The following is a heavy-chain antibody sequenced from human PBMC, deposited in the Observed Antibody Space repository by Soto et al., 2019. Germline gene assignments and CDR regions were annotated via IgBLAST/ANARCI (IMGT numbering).Heavy chain of an antibody. V-gene: IGHV3-7*01. Sequence: EVQLVQSGGDLVQPGGSLRLSCVASGFTFSTYWMTWVRQAPGMGREWVAGIKEDGSEEVYVDSVKGRFSISRDNAKTSRYLQLNSLRAEDTAVYYCATAISSPFSNFDYWGQGSLVTVSS. CDR2: IKEDGSEE. CDR1: GFTFSTYW. J-gene: IGHJ4*02. D-gene: IGHD2-2*01. CDR3: ATAISSPFSNFDY.